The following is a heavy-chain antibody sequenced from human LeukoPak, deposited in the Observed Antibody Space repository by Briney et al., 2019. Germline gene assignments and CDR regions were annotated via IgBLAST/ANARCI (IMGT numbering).Heavy chain of an antibody. Sequence: PGGSLRLSCAGSGFTFSSYEMNWVRQAPGKGLEWVSYISSSGSTIYYADSVKGRFTISRDNAKNSLYLQMNSLRAEDTAVYYCARDDYYNWNFDYWGQGTLVTVSS. CDR2: ISSSGSTI. D-gene: IGHD1-20*01. CDR1: GFTFSSYE. CDR3: ARDDYYNWNFDY. V-gene: IGHV3-48*03. J-gene: IGHJ4*02.